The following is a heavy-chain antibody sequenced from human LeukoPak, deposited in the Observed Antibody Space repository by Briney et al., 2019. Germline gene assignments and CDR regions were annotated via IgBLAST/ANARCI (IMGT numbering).Heavy chain of an antibody. V-gene: IGHV1-18*01. Sequence: ASVKVSCKASGYTFTSYGISWVRQAPGQGLEWMAWISVNNGNTKYAQKFQGRVTVTTDTSTSTAYMELRSLTSGDTAVYYCARDHHYYDSNGYFGYWGQGTLVTVSS. D-gene: IGHD3-22*01. CDR1: GYTFTSYG. CDR3: ARDHHYYDSNGYFGY. CDR2: ISVNNGNT. J-gene: IGHJ4*02.